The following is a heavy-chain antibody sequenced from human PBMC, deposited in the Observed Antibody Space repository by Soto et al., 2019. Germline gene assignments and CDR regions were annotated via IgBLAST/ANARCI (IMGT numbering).Heavy chain of an antibody. CDR2: INPSGGST. CDR1: GYTFTSYY. J-gene: IGHJ4*02. Sequence: SVKVSFKASGYTFTSYYMHWVRQAPGQGLEWMGIINPSGGSTSYAQKFQGRVTMTRDTSTSTVYMELSSLTSEDTAVYYCATRDYYDSSGYKGPLGYWGQGTLVTVYS. D-gene: IGHD3-22*01. CDR3: ATRDYYDSSGYKGPLGY. V-gene: IGHV1-46*01.